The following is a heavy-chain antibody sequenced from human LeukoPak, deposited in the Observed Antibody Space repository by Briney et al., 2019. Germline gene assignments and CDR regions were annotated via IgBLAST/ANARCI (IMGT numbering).Heavy chain of an antibody. CDR3: AKDPWGSRGYFDY. V-gene: IGHV3-23*01. CDR1: GFTFSIYA. D-gene: IGHD7-27*01. CDR2: ISGSGTDT. Sequence: GGSLRLSCAASGFTFSIYAMIWGRQAPGKGLEWVSAISGSGTDTYYADSVKGRFTIFRDNSKNTVYLQMNSLRAEDTAVYYCAKDPWGSRGYFDYWGQGTLVTVSS. J-gene: IGHJ4*02.